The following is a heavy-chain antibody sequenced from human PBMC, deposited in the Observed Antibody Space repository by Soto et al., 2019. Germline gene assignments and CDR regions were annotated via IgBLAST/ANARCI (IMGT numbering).Heavy chain of an antibody. CDR3: ARGRDIVVVVAATHACDI. Sequence: QVQLVQSGAEVKKPGASVKVSCKASGYTFTSYAMHWVRQAPGQSLEWMGWINAGNGYTKYSQKFQGRVTITRDTSASTAYMELSSLRAEDTAVYYCARGRDIVVVVAATHACDIWGQGTMVTVSS. D-gene: IGHD2-15*01. V-gene: IGHV1-3*01. CDR2: INAGNGYT. J-gene: IGHJ3*02. CDR1: GYTFTSYA.